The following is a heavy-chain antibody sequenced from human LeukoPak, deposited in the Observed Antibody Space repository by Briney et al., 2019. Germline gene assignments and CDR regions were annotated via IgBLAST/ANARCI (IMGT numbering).Heavy chain of an antibody. CDR2: IRNKANSYTT. J-gene: IGHJ6*02. D-gene: IGHD3-10*01. Sequence: GGSLRLSCAASGFTFSDHYMDWVRQAPGKGLEWVGRIRNKANSYTTEYAASGKGRFTISRDDSKNSLYLQMNSLKTEDTAVYYCAREADCYGSGTEGGMDVWGQGTTVTVSS. CDR3: AREADCYGSGTEGGMDV. V-gene: IGHV3-72*01. CDR1: GFTFSDHY.